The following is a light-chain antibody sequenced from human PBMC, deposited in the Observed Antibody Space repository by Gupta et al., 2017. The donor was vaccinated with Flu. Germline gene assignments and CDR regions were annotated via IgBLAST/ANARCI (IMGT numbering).Light chain of an antibody. CDR1: SSNIGAGYD. J-gene: IGLJ1*01. Sequence: QSVPTQPPSLSAAARQRVTISCTGSSSNIGAGYDVHWYQQLPGTAPKLLIYGNSNRPSGVPDRFSGSKSGTSASLAITGLQAEDEADYYCQSYDSSLSGYVFGTGTKVTVL. V-gene: IGLV1-40*01. CDR3: QSYDSSLSGYV. CDR2: GNS.